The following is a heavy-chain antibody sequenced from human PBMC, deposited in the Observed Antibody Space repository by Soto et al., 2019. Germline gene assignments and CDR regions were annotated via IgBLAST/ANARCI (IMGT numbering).Heavy chain of an antibody. D-gene: IGHD6-19*01. CDR2: IYHSGST. CDR3: AREEVAVAGTVQREVLSYFDY. V-gene: IGHV4-4*02. CDR1: SGSISSSNW. Sequence: SETLSLTCAVSSGSISSSNWWSWVRQPPGKGLEWIGEIYHSGSTNYNPSLKSRVTISVDKSKNQFSLKLSSVTAADTAVYYCAREEVAVAGTVQREVLSYFDYWGQGTLVTVSS. J-gene: IGHJ4*02.